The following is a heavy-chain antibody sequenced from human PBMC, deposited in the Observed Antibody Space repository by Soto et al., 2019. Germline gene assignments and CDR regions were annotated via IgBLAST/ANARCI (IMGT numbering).Heavy chain of an antibody. J-gene: IGHJ5*02. CDR1: GYSFTSYW. CDR2: IYPGDSDT. D-gene: IGHD4-4*01. CDR3: ARLKGLTRDNTLYSNYGFDP. Sequence: PGESLTISCSGSGYSFTSYWIGWVRQMPGKGLEWMGIIYPGDSDTRYSPSFQGQVTISADKSISTAYLQWSSLKASDTAMYYCARLKGLTRDNTLYSNYGFDPWGQGTLVTVSS. V-gene: IGHV5-51*01.